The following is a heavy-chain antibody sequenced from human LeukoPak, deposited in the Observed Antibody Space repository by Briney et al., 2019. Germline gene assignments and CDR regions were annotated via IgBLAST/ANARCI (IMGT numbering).Heavy chain of an antibody. J-gene: IGHJ5*02. CDR1: GYTFTSYF. Sequence: ASVKVSCTASGYTFTSYFIHWVRQAPGHGLEWMGIINPSGSSTSYAQKFQGRVTMTRDTSTSTVYMELSSLRSEDTDVYYCARGGWLDPWGQGTLVTVSS. CDR2: INPSGSST. V-gene: IGHV1-46*01. CDR3: ARGGWLDP.